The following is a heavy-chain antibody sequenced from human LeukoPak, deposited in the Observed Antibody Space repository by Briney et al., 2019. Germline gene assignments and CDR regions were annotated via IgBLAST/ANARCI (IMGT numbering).Heavy chain of an antibody. V-gene: IGHV4-39*02. J-gene: IGHJ5*02. CDR1: GGSISSSSYY. Sequence: SETLSLTCTVSGGSISSSSYYWGWIRQPPGKGLEWIGSIYYSGSTYYNPSLKSRVTISVDTSKNQFSLKLSSVTAADTAVYYCAREWDSSSVGWFDPWGQGTLVTVSS. D-gene: IGHD6-13*01. CDR3: AREWDSSSVGWFDP. CDR2: IYYSGST.